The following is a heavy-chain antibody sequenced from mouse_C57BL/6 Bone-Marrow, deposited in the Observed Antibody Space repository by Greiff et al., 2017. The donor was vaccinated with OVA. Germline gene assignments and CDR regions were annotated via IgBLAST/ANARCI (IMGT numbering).Heavy chain of an antibody. D-gene: IGHD1-1*01. J-gene: IGHJ4*01. CDR3: ARGDFGSRFCAMDD. CDR1: GFTITNYY. V-gene: IGHV14-3*01. Sequence: VQLQQSVAELVRPGASVKLSCTASGFTITNYYMHWVKQRPEQGLEWIGMINPGNGNTKYAPKFTGQATMTADTSSNTDYLQLSSLSSEDAAVYCCARGDFGSRFCAMDDWGQGTSVTVSS. CDR2: INPGNGNT.